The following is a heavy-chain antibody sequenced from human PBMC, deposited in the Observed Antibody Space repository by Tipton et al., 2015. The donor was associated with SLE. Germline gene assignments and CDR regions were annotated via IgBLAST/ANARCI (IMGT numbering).Heavy chain of an antibody. CDR1: GFTFEDYG. J-gene: IGHJ4*02. CDR2: IKWNGAGT. V-gene: IGHV3-20*04. D-gene: IGHD5-12*01. Sequence: SLRLSCAASGFTFEDYGMSWVRQAPGKGLEWVSGIKWNGAGTGYADSVKGRFTISRDNAKNSLYVQMNSLRPDDSAVYYCARGVGHSGYDSEFDNWGQGTLVTVSS. CDR3: ARGVGHSGYDSEFDN.